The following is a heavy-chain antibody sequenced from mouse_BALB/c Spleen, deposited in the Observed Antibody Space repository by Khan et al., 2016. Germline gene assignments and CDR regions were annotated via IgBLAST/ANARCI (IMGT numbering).Heavy chain of an antibody. J-gene: IGHJ4*01. D-gene: IGHD1-2*01. CDR2: TNPYTGEP. CDR3: ASSSYYGYYYAMDY. V-gene: IGHV9-3-1*01. CDR1: GYTFTNHG. Sequence: QIQLVQSGPELKKPGETVKISCKASGYTFTNHGMNWVKQTPETGLKWMGWTNPYTGEPTYADDFKGRFAFSLETSATTAYLQINSLKNEDTATYFCASSSYYGYYYAMDYWGQGTSVTVSS.